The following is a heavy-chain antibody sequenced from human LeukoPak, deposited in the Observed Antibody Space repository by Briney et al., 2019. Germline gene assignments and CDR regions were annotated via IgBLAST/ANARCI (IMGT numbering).Heavy chain of an antibody. V-gene: IGHV3-23*01. CDR1: GFTFSSYA. J-gene: IGHJ6*02. Sequence: PGGSLRLSCAASGFTFSSYAMSWVRQAPGKGLKWVSTINDNGDGTYYADSVKGRFTISRDNAKNSLYLQMNSLRAEDTAVYYCARVEVVVVTAIPINYYYYGMDVWGQGTTVTVSS. D-gene: IGHD2-21*02. CDR2: INDNGDGT. CDR3: ARVEVVVVTAIPINYYYYGMDV.